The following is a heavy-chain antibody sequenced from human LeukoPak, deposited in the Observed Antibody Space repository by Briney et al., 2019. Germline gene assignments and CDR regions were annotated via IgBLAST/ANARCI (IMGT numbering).Heavy chain of an antibody. CDR3: ASLYASSWYYFDY. V-gene: IGHV3-21*01. CDR1: GFTFSSYS. D-gene: IGHD6-13*01. Sequence: GGSLRLSCAASGFTFSSYSINWVRQAPGKGLEWVSSIGSSTYIHYADSVKGRFTISRDNAKNSLYLLMNNLRAEDTAVYYCASLYASSWYYFDYWGQGALVTVSS. J-gene: IGHJ4*02. CDR2: IGSSTYI.